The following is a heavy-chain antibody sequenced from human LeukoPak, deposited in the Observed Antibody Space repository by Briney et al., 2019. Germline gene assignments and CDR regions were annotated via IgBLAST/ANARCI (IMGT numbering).Heavy chain of an antibody. CDR1: GGSISSYY. Sequence: SETLSLTCTVPGGSISSYYWSWIRQPPGKGLEWIGYIYYSGSTNYNPSLKSRVTISVDTSKNQFPLRLSSVTAADTAVYYCARGPAGAAAGGNFDYWGQGTLVTVSS. CDR2: IYYSGST. CDR3: ARGPAGAAAGGNFDY. D-gene: IGHD6-13*01. V-gene: IGHV4-59*01. J-gene: IGHJ4*02.